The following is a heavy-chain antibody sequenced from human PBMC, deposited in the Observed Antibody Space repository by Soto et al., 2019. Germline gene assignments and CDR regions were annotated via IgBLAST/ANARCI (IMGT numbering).Heavy chain of an antibody. CDR3: ARGTVHFDY. V-gene: IGHV3-33*01. Sequence: QVQLMESGGGVVQPGRSLRLSCAASGFTFNTYGIHWVRQAPGKGLEWVAVIWYAGSNKYYADSVKGRFTISRDNSKNTLYLQQNSLRAEDTAVYYCARGTVHFDYWGQGTLVTVSS. J-gene: IGHJ4*02. CDR1: GFTFNTYG. D-gene: IGHD4-17*01. CDR2: IWYAGSNK.